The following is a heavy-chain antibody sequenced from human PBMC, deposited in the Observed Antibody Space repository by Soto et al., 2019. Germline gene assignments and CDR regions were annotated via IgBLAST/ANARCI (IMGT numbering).Heavy chain of an antibody. CDR3: ARDLMITFGGVIA. CDR1: GFTFSSYW. D-gene: IGHD3-16*02. J-gene: IGHJ5*02. Sequence: LRLSCAASGFTFSSYWMSWVRQAPGKGLEWVANIKQDGSEKYYVDSVKGRFTISRDNAKNSLYLQMNSLRAEDTAVYYCARDLMITFGGVIAWGQGTLVTVSS. CDR2: IKQDGSEK. V-gene: IGHV3-7*01.